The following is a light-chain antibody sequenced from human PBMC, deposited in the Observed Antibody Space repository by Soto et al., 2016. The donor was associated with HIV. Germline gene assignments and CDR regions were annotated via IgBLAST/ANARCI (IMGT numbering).Light chain of an antibody. J-gene: IGLJ2*01. V-gene: IGLV3-21*03. CDR3: QVWDSSVI. CDR1: NIESKS. Sequence: SYELTQPPSVSVAPGKTASITCGGNNIESKSVHWYQQKPGQAPVLVVYDDSDRPSRIPERFSGSNSGNTATLTITRVEAGDEADYYCQVWDSSVIFGGGTKLTVL. CDR2: DDS.